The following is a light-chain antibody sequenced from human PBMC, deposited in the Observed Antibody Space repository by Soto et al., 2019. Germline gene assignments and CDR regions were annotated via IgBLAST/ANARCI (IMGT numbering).Light chain of an antibody. V-gene: IGLV1-40*01. Sequence: QSVLTQPPSGSGAPGQRVTISFTGSSSNIGAGYDVHWYQQLPGTAPKLLIHGNSNRPSGVPDRFSGSKSGTSASLAITGLQAEDEADYYCQSYDISLSGYVFGTGTKLTVL. CDR1: SSNIGAGYD. J-gene: IGLJ1*01. CDR2: GNS. CDR3: QSYDISLSGYV.